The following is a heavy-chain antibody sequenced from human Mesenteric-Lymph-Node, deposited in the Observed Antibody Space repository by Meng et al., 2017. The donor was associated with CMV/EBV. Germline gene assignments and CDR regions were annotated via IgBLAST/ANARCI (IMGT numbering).Heavy chain of an antibody. D-gene: IGHD6-6*01. CDR1: GFLFSSHE. CDR2: ILYDGSNT. CDR3: ARGMGLLGSSSIYGKYYYYYGMDV. J-gene: IGHJ6*02. V-gene: IGHV3-30-3*01. Sequence: GESLKISCAASGFLFSSHEMHWVRQAPGKGLEWVAVILYDGSNTYYTDSVKGRFTISRDNSKDTLYLQMNSLRGEDTAVYYCARGMGLLGSSSIYGKYYYYYGMDVWGQGTTVTVSS.